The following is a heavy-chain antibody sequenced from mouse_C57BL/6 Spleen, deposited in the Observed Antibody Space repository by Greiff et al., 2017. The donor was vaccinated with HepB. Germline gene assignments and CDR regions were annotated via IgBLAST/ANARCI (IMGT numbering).Heavy chain of an antibody. CDR1: GFTFSDAW. CDR3: TRRTGTRGFDY. D-gene: IGHD4-1*01. Sequence: EVQLMESGGGLVQPGGSMKLSCAASGFTFSDAWMDWVRQSPEKGLEWVAEIRNKANNHATYYAESVKGRFTISRDDSKSSVYLQMNSLRAEDTGIYYCTRRTGTRGFDYWGQGTTLTVSS. CDR2: IRNKANNHAT. V-gene: IGHV6-6*01. J-gene: IGHJ2*01.